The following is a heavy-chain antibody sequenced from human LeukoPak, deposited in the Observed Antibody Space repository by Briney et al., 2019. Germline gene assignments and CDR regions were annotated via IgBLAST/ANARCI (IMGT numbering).Heavy chain of an antibody. J-gene: IGHJ4*02. CDR1: GGSISRNNYY. D-gene: IGHD1-20*01. Sequence: SETLPLTCAVSGGSISRNNYYWGWIRQPPGKGLEWIGLIYYSGTAYYNPSLKSRITISVDTSKNQFSLKLSSVTAADTAVYYCARFPGYNWNYVDYWGQGTLVTVSS. CDR3: ARFPGYNWNYVDY. V-gene: IGHV4-39*01. CDR2: IYYSGTA.